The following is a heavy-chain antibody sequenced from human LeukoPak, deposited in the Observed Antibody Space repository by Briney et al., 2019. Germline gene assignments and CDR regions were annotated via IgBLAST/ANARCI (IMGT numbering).Heavy chain of an antibody. D-gene: IGHD3-10*01. V-gene: IGHV4-39*01. J-gene: IGHJ3*01. CDR1: GGSISSSSYY. CDR3: ARSPERWDTIVRGNDAFDV. CDR2: IYYSGST. Sequence: PSETLSLTCTVSGGSISSSSYYWGWIRQPPGKGLEWIGSIYYSGSTYYNPSLKSRVTISVDTSKNQFSLKLSSVTAADTAVYYCARSPERWDTIVRGNDAFDVWGQGTMVTVSS.